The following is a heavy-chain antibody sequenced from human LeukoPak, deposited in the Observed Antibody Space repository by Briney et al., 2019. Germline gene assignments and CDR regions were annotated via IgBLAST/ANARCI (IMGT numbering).Heavy chain of an antibody. CDR1: GGSISSGDYY. J-gene: IGHJ3*02. CDR3: AREDEQLVAFDI. Sequence: SETLSLTCTVSGGSISSGDYYWSWIRQPPGKGLEWLGYIYYSGSTYYNPSLKSRVTISVDTSKNQFSLKLSSVTAADTAVYYCAREDEQLVAFDIWGQGTMVTVSS. V-gene: IGHV4-30-4*08. CDR2: IYYSGST. D-gene: IGHD6-6*01.